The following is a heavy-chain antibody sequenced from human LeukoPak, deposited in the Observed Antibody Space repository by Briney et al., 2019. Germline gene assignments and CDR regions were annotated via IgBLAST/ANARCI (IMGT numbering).Heavy chain of an antibody. Sequence: GGSLRLSCAASGFTFSSYAMSWVRQAPGKGLEAFSAISGSGGSRYYADSVKGRFTISRENSKNTLYLQMNSLRAENTAVYYCAKDPDIVGATTPDYWGQGTLVTVSS. CDR3: AKDPDIVGATTPDY. CDR2: ISGSGGSR. J-gene: IGHJ4*02. D-gene: IGHD1-26*01. V-gene: IGHV3-23*01. CDR1: GFTFSSYA.